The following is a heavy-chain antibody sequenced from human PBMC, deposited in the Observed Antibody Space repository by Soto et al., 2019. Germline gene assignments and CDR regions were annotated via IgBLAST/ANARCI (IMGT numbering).Heavy chain of an antibody. J-gene: IGHJ4*02. CDR1: GFSLSTNGVG. Sequence: QITLKESGPPLVKPTQTLTLTCSFSGFSLSTNGVGVGWIRQPPGKALEWLALIYWDDSKHYSPSLNSRLTITQDTSRNLVVLTMTNMDPVDTATYYCAKKGGGDYILGYWGQGTLVTVSS. CDR2: IYWDDSK. CDR3: AKKGGGDYILGY. V-gene: IGHV2-5*02. D-gene: IGHD4-17*01.